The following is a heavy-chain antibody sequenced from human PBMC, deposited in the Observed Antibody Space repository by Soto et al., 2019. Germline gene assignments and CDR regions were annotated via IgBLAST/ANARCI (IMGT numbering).Heavy chain of an antibody. V-gene: IGHV1-69*13. J-gene: IGHJ6*02. CDR3: ARARTVSTTRYYYYGMDV. Sequence: SVKVSCKASGGTFSSYAISWVRQAPGQGLEWMGGIIPIFGTANYAQKFQGRVTITADESTSTACMELSSLRSEDTAVYYCARARTVSTTRYYYYGMDVWGQGTTVTVSS. D-gene: IGHD4-17*01. CDR2: IIPIFGTA. CDR1: GGTFSSYA.